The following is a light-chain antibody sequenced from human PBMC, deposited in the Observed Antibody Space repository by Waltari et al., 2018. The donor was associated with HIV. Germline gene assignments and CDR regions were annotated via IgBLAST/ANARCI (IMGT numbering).Light chain of an antibody. CDR1: SSDVGSSNY. V-gene: IGLV2-8*01. CDR3: SSSAGGDTLV. Sequence: QSALTQPPSASGFPGQSVTISCTGTSSDVGSSNYVAWYQQYPGKAPKLWIYEITKRPSGVPDRFSVSKSGNTASLTVSGLQAEDEADYYCSSSAGGDTLVFGGGTKLTVL. CDR2: EIT. J-gene: IGLJ3*02.